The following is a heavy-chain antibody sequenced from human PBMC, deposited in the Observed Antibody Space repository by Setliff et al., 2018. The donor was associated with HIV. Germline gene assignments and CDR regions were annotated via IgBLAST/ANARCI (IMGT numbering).Heavy chain of an antibody. J-gene: IGHJ5*02. V-gene: IGHV1-18*01. CDR2: ISAYDGNT. CDR1: GYTFTNYG. CDR3: ARSPYSGRLVP. D-gene: IGHD5-12*01. Sequence: ASVKVSCKASGYTFTNYGISWVRQAPGQGLEWMGWISAYDGNTNYEQKFQGRVTMTTDTSTSTAYMELRSLRSDDTAVYFCARSPYSGRLVPWGQGTRVTVSS.